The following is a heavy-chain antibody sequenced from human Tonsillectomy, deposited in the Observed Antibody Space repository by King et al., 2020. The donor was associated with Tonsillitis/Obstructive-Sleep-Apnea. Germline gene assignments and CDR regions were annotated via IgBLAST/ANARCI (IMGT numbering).Heavy chain of an antibody. D-gene: IGHD3-10*01. Sequence: VQLVESGGGLVQPGRSLRLSCAASGFTFDDYAMHWVRQAPGKGLEWVSDISWNSGSIGYADSVKGRFTISRDNAKNSLYLQMNSLRAEETALYYCAKAGGPMVRGVGNYYYYMDVWGKGTTVTVSS. CDR1: GFTFDDYA. J-gene: IGHJ6*03. V-gene: IGHV3-9*01. CDR3: AKAGGPMVRGVGNYYYYMDV. CDR2: ISWNSGSI.